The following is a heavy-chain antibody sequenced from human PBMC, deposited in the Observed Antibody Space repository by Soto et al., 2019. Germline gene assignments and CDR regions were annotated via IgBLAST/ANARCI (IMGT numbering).Heavy chain of an antibody. Sequence: GGSLRLSCAASGFTFSSYAMHWVRQAPGKGLEWVAVISYDGSNKYYADSVKGRFTFSRDNSKNTLYLQMNSLRAEDTAVYYCASSYYYGSGPVDYWGQGTLVTVSS. CDR1: GFTFSSYA. CDR2: ISYDGSNK. CDR3: ASSYYYGSGPVDY. D-gene: IGHD3-10*01. J-gene: IGHJ4*02. V-gene: IGHV3-30-3*01.